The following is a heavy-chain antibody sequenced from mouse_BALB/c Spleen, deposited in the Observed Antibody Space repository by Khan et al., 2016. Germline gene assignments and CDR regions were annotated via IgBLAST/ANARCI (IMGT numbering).Heavy chain of an antibody. D-gene: IGHD1-1*01. V-gene: IGHV5-6-5*01. J-gene: IGHJ2*01. CDR2: ISSGGNT. Sequence: EVQLVESGGGLVKPGGSLKLSCAASGFTFSSYAMSLVRQTPEKRLEWVASISSGGNTFYPDSLKGRFTISRDNASNILYLQMSSLRSEDTAMYYWTRGVTTVVDYFDYWGQGTTLTVSS. CDR3: TRGVTTVVDYFDY. CDR1: GFTFSSYA.